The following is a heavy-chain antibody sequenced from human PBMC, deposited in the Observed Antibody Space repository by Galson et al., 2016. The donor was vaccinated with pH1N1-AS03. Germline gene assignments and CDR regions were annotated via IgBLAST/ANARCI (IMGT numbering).Heavy chain of an antibody. J-gene: IGHJ4*02. Sequence: SLRLSCAASAFPLRNYALRWVRQAPGKGLEWVSTLGSGGDTHYADSVKGRFTISRDKSKNTMYLQMNSLKTEDTAKYYCISQIKHSAGYYDEPHWGQGTLVTVSS. CDR2: LGSGGDT. V-gene: IGHV3-23*01. CDR1: AFPLRNYA. D-gene: IGHD3-9*01. CDR3: ISQIKHSAGYYDEPH.